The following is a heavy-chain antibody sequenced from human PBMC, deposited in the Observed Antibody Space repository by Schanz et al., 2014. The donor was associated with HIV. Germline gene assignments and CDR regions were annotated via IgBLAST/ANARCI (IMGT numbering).Heavy chain of an antibody. CDR2: IWFDGTNK. Sequence: QVQLVESGGSVVQPGRSLRLSCAASGFTFSSYAMHWVRQAPGKGLEWVAVIWFDGTNKFYADSVKGRFTISRDNSKNTLYLQMNSLRADDTAVYYCARDQVKRGYSDGYYYGMDVWGQGTTVTVSP. CDR1: GFTFSSYA. V-gene: IGHV3-33*01. CDR3: ARDQVKRGYSDGYYYGMDV. J-gene: IGHJ6*01. D-gene: IGHD5-18*01.